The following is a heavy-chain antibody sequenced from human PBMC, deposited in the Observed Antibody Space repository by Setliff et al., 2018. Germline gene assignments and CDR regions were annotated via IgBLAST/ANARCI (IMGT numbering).Heavy chain of an antibody. V-gene: IGHV1-3*01. CDR1: GYTFTNYL. J-gene: IGHJ4*02. CDR2: INAGNGHT. Sequence: ASVKVSFKASGYTFTNYLIHWVRQSPGQSPEWMGWINAGNGHTKFSQSFQGRLSISSDTSASTVYMDLHNLGSEDTAVYFCVRVDMVLSNFDFWGQGTLVTVSS. D-gene: IGHD3-10*01. CDR3: VRVDMVLSNFDF.